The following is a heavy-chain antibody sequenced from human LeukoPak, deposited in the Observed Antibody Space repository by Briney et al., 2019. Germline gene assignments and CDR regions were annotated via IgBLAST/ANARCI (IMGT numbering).Heavy chain of an antibody. CDR2: MNPNSGNT. D-gene: IGHD5-18*01. V-gene: IGHV1-8*03. J-gene: IGHJ6*03. CDR1: GYTFTSYD. CDR3: ARGSVDTAMEENSYYYYYYMDV. Sequence: AASVKVSCKASGYTFTSYDINWVRQATGQGLEWMGWMNPNSGNTGYAQKFQGRVTITRNTSISTAYMELSSLRSEDTAVYYCARGSVDTAMEENSYYYYYYMDVWGKGTTVTVSS.